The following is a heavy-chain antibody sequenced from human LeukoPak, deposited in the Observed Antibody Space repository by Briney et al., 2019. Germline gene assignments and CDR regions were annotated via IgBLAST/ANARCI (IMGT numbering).Heavy chain of an antibody. D-gene: IGHD1-1*01. CDR3: ARIGGTGYFDY. J-gene: IGHJ4*02. CDR2: IWYDGSNK. V-gene: IGHV3-33*01. Sequence: GGSLRLSCAASGFAFSGYGMHWVRQAPGKGLEWVAFIWYDGSNKYYADSVKGRFTISRDNSKNTLYLQMNSLRDDDTAVYYCARIGGTGYFDYWGQGTLVTVSS. CDR1: GFAFSGYG.